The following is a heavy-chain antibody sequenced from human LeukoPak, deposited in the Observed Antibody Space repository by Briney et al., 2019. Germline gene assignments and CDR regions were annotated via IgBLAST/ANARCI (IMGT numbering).Heavy chain of an antibody. V-gene: IGHV4-4*07. CDR1: GGSISSYY. J-gene: IGHJ6*03. CDR2: IYTSGST. CDR3: ARDQIAARRGIYYYYMDV. D-gene: IGHD6-6*01. Sequence: SETLSLTCTVSGGSISSYYWSWIRQPAGKGLEWIGRIYTSGSTNYNPSLKSRVTMSVDTSKNQFSLKLSSVTAADTAVYYCARDQIAARRGIYYYYMDVWDKGTTVTVSS.